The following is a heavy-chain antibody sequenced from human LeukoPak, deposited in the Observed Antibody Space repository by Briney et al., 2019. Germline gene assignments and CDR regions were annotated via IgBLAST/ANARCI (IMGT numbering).Heavy chain of an antibody. CDR2: IIPIFGTA. D-gene: IGHD2-2*01. Sequence: ASVKVSCKASGGTFSSYAISWVRQAPGQGLEWMGGIIPIFGTANYAQKFQGRVTITTDESTSTAYMELSSLRSEDTAVYYCARAREYCSSTSCYRGFDYWGQGTLVTVSS. CDR3: ARAREYCSSTSCYRGFDY. V-gene: IGHV1-69*05. J-gene: IGHJ4*02. CDR1: GGTFSSYA.